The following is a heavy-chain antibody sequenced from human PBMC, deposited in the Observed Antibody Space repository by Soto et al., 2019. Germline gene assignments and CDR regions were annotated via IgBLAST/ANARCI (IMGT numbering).Heavy chain of an antibody. Sequence: QVQLVQSGAEVKKPGSSVKVSCKASGGTFSSYAISWVRQAPGQGLEWMGGIIPIFGTANYAQKFQGRVTITADESTSTAYMELSSLRSEDTAVYYCAAERLDVISTSCYNWFDPWGQGTLVTVSS. J-gene: IGHJ5*02. CDR2: IIPIFGTA. V-gene: IGHV1-69*12. D-gene: IGHD2-2*01. CDR1: GGTFSSYA. CDR3: AAERLDVISTSCYNWFDP.